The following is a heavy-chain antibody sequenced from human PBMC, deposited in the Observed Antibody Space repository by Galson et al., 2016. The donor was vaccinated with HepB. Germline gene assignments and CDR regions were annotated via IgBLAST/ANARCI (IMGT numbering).Heavy chain of an antibody. CDR1: GGSITSRNYY. D-gene: IGHD3-9*01. Sequence: LSLTCTVSGGSITSRNYYWGWIRQPPGKGLEWIGSMYYSGNTYYNPSLKSRVTISVDTSKNQFSLRLSSVTAADTAVYYCAKRGALAGYYYYAMDVWGQGATVTVSS. CDR2: MYYSGNT. J-gene: IGHJ6*02. CDR3: AKRGALAGYYYYAMDV. V-gene: IGHV4-39*01.